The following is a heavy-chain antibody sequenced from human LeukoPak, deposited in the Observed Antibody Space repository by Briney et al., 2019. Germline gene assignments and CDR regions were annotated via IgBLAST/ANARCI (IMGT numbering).Heavy chain of an antibody. J-gene: IGHJ6*03. Sequence: GGSLRLSCAASGFTFSSYGIHWVRQAPGKGLEWVALISYDGNNKYYADSVKGRFIISRDNPKNTLYLQMNSLRAEDTAVYYCAKALGDYYSYYYMDVWGKGTTVTVSS. CDR3: AKALGDYYSYYYMDV. V-gene: IGHV3-30*18. CDR1: GFTFSSYG. CDR2: ISYDGNNK.